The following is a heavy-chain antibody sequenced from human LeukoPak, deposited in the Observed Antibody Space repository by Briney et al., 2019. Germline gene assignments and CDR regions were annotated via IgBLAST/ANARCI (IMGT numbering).Heavy chain of an antibody. CDR2: IIPIFGTA. CDR1: GGTFSSYA. V-gene: IGHV1-69*13. J-gene: IGHJ3*02. Sequence: SVKVSCKASGGTFSSYAISWVRQAPGQGLEWMGGIIPIFGTANYAQKFQGRVTITADESTSTAYMEPSSLRSEDTAVYYCARGSEYSSGWYDAFDIWGQGTMVTVSS. D-gene: IGHD6-19*01. CDR3: ARGSEYSSGWYDAFDI.